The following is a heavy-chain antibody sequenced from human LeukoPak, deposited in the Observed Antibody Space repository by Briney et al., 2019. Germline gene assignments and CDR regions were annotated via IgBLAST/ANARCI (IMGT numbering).Heavy chain of an antibody. CDR1: GFTFSSYS. CDR3: ARAFQGWRQYFDY. Sequence: PGGSLRLSCAASGFTFSSYSMNWVRQAPGKGLEWVSSISSSSSYIYYADSVKGRFTISRDNAKNSLYLQMNSLRAEDTAVYYCARAFQGWRQYFDYWGQGTLVTVSS. D-gene: IGHD2-15*01. V-gene: IGHV3-21*01. CDR2: ISSSSSYI. J-gene: IGHJ4*02.